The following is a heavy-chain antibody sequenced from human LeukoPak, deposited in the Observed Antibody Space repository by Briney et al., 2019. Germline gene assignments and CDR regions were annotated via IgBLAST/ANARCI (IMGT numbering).Heavy chain of an antibody. V-gene: IGHV3-53*01. D-gene: IGHD3-16*01. CDR1: GFTVSSNY. J-gene: IGHJ3*02. CDR2: IYSGGST. Sequence: GGSLRLSCAASGFTVSSNYMSWVRQAPGKGLEWVSVIYSGGSTYYADSVKGRFTISRDNSKNTLYLQMNSLRAEDTAVYYCARIVREHGTYDAFDIWGRGTMVTVSS. CDR3: ARIVREHGTYDAFDI.